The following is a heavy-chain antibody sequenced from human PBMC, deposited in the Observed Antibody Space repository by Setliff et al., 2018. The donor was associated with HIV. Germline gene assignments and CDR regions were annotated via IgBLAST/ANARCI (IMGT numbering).Heavy chain of an antibody. Sequence: SVKVSCKASGGTFSNYGFAWVRQAPGQGLEWMGGIIPIFGSADFAQKFQGRVTISADESTSTVYLELSSLTSDDTAMYYCASKGDYYTSKTLDSWGQGTLVTVSS. CDR1: GGTFSNYG. CDR3: ASKGDYYTSKTLDS. CDR2: IIPIFGSA. V-gene: IGHV1-69*13. J-gene: IGHJ4*02. D-gene: IGHD3-10*01.